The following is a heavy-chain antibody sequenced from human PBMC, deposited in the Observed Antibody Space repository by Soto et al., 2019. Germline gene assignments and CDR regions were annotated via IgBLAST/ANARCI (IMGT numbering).Heavy chain of an antibody. CDR1: GFTFSSYA. J-gene: IGHJ6*02. CDR2: ISGSGGST. D-gene: IGHD3-16*01. CDR3: AKDLYVGNSPRGMDV. V-gene: IGHV3-23*01. Sequence: EVQLLESGGGLVQPGGSLRLSCAASGFTFSSYAMSWVRQAPGKGLEWVSAISGSGGSTYYADSVKGRFTISRDNSKNPLYLQMNSLRAEDTAVYYCAKDLYVGNSPRGMDVWGQGTTVTLSS.